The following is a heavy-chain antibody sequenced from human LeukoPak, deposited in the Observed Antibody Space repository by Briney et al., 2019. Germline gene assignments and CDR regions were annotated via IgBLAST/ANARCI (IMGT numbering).Heavy chain of an antibody. CDR2: ISNDGGIQ. Sequence: SGGSLRLSCEASGFTFSNYVIHWVRQAPGKGLEWVAVISNDGGIQYYADSVEGRFTISRDDSKNTLHLQMNSLRAEDTAVYFCARDGWDSSGYRKYDAFDIWGQGTMVTVSS. V-gene: IGHV3-30-3*01. D-gene: IGHD3-22*01. CDR3: ARDGWDSSGYRKYDAFDI. CDR1: GFTFSNYV. J-gene: IGHJ3*02.